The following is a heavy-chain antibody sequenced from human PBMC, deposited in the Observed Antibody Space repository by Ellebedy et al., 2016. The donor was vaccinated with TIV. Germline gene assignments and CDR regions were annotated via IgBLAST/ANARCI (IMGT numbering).Heavy chain of an antibody. Sequence: GGSLRLXXTASGFTFGDYAMSWFRQAPGKGLEWVGFIRSKAYGGTTEYAASVKGRFTISRDDSKSIAYLQMNSLKTEDTAVYYCTRARGEYDILTGYYTHYYYYGMDVWGQGTTVTVSS. J-gene: IGHJ6*02. V-gene: IGHV3-49*03. CDR3: TRARGEYDILTGYYTHYYYYGMDV. CDR2: IRSKAYGGTT. CDR1: GFTFGDYA. D-gene: IGHD3-9*01.